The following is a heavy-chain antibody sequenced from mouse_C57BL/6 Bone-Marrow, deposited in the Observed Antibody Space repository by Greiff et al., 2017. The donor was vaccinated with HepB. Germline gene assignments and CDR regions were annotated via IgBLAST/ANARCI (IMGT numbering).Heavy chain of an antibody. D-gene: IGHD2-4*01. CDR3: ARGGDYDVLGVRYFDV. V-gene: IGHV1-69*01. Sequence: VQLQQSGAELVMPGASVELSCKASGYTFTSYWMHWVKQRPGQGLEWIGEIDPSDSYTNYNQKFKGKSTLTVDKSSSTAYMQLSSLTSEDSAVYYCARGGDYDVLGVRYFDVWGTGTTVTVSS. CDR1: GYTFTSYW. J-gene: IGHJ1*03. CDR2: IDPSDSYT.